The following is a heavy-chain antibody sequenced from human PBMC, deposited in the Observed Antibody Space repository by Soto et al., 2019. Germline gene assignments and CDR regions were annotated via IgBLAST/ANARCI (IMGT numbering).Heavy chain of an antibody. Sequence: GGSLRLSCAASGFPFSTYSMNWVRQAPGKGLEWVSYISSSTNTIYYADSVKGRFSISRDNAKNSLYLQMNNLRAGDTAVYFCARDGFGDSYFDYWGQGSLVTVSS. J-gene: IGHJ4*02. CDR1: GFPFSTYS. V-gene: IGHV3-48*01. CDR2: ISSSTNTI. CDR3: ARDGFGDSYFDY. D-gene: IGHD4-17*01.